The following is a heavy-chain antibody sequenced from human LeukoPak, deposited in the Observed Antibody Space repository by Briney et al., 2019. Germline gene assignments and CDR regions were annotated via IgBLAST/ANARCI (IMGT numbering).Heavy chain of an antibody. CDR1: GGSISSSSYY. D-gene: IGHD6-6*01. V-gene: IGHV4-39*07. Sequence: SETLSLTCTVSGGSISSSSYYWAWIRQPPGKGLEWIGSIYYSGSTYYNPSLKSRVTISVDTSKNQFSLKLSSVTAADTAVYYCARVSPTGIAARYYYYYYMDVWGKGTTVTVSS. J-gene: IGHJ6*03. CDR2: IYYSGST. CDR3: ARVSPTGIAARYYYYYYMDV.